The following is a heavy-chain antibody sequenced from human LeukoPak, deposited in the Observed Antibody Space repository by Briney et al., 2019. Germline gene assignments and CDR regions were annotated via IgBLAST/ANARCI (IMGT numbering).Heavy chain of an antibody. V-gene: IGHV1-2*02. CDR2: INPNTGGT. J-gene: IGHJ6*02. CDR3: ARHDGRYFYGLDV. Sequence: GASVTVSFKSSGYTFTFYYLHWMRQAPGQGLEWMGWINPNTGGTNYAQHFQGTVTMTRDTSISTAYMDLSSLRSDDPAVYYCARHDGRYFYGLDVWGQGTTVTVSS. CDR1: GYTFTFYY. D-gene: IGHD1-26*01.